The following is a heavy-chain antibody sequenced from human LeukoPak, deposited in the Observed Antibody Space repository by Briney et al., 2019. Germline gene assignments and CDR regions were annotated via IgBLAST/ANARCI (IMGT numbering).Heavy chain of an antibody. D-gene: IGHD1-26*01. J-gene: IGHJ4*02. Sequence: SETLSLTCTVSGGSISSYYWSWIRQPPGKGLEWIGHIYYSGSTNYNPSLKSRVTISVDTSKNQFSLKLSSVTAADTAVYYCARQEGSKVIGYWGQGTLVTVSS. CDR2: IYYSGST. V-gene: IGHV4-59*08. CDR3: ARQEGSKVIGY. CDR1: GGSISSYY.